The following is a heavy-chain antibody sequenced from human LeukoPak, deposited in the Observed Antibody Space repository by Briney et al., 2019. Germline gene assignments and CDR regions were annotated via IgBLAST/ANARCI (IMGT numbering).Heavy chain of an antibody. V-gene: IGHV4-39*07. CDR2: IYYSGNT. J-gene: IGHJ2*01. Sequence: SDTLSLTCTVSDGSINGSPYYWAWIRQPPGKGLEWIGSIYYSGNTYYNPSLKSRLTISVDTSKNQFSLKLTSVTAADTAIFYCARVPTSPWYFDLWGRGTLVTVSS. CDR1: DGSINGSPYY. CDR3: ARVPTSPWYFDL.